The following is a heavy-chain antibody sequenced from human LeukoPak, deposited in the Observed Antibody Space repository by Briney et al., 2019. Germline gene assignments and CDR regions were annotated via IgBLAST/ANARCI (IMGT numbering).Heavy chain of an antibody. CDR1: GGTFSSYA. CDR2: IIPIFGTA. D-gene: IGHD6-6*01. V-gene: IGHV1-69*05. J-gene: IGHJ3*02. Sequence: GASVKVSCKASGGTFSSYAISWVRQAPGQGLEWMGGIIPIFGTANYAQKFQGRVTITTDESTSTAYMELSSLRSEDTAVYYCARGGREYSSSSGAFDIWGQGTMVTVSS. CDR3: ARGGREYSSSSGAFDI.